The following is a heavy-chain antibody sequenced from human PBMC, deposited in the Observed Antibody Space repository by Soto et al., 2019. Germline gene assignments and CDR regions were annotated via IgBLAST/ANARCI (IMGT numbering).Heavy chain of an antibody. Sequence: QVQLVQSGAEVKKPGASVKVSCKASGYTLTRYCIHWVRQAPGQGFEWMGIINPNSGSTSYAQKFQDRVTMTRDTSTSTVYMELSSLRSEDTAVYYCARDIVVAPTARGWFDPWGQGTLVTVSS. CDR2: INPNSGST. CDR1: GYTLTRYC. V-gene: IGHV1-46*01. D-gene: IGHD2-2*01. CDR3: ARDIVVAPTARGWFDP. J-gene: IGHJ5*02.